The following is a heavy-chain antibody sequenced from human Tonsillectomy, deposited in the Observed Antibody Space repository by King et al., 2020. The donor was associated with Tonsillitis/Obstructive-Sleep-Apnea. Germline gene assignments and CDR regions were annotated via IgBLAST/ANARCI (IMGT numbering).Heavy chain of an antibody. CDR3: ARGVSSGYYG. CDR2: INHSGST. D-gene: IGHD3-22*01. V-gene: IGHV4-34*01. Sequence: VQLQQWGAGLLKPSETLSLTCAVYGGSFSGYYWSWIRQPPGKGLEWIGEINHSGSTNYNPSLKSRVTISVDTSKNQFSLKLSSVTAADTAVYYCARGVSSGYYGWGQGTLVTVSS. J-gene: IGHJ4*02. CDR1: GGSFSGYY.